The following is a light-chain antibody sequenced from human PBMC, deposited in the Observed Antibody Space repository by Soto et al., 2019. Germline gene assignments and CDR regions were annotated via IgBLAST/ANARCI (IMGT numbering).Light chain of an antibody. J-gene: IGLJ1*01. CDR1: SSDVGGYKY. V-gene: IGLV2-14*01. CDR2: EVS. Sequence: QAVVTQPASVSGSPGQSTTISCTGTSSDVGGYKYVSWFQQYPGKAPRLIIYEVSIRPSGVSNRFSGSKSGNTASLTISGLQAEDEAYYYCNSYTSRGTRVFGTGTKLTVL. CDR3: NSYTSRGTRV.